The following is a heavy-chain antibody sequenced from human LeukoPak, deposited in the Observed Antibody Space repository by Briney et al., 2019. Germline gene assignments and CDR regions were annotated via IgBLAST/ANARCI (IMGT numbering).Heavy chain of an antibody. J-gene: IGHJ4*02. CDR1: GGSISSSSSIC. Sequence: SETLSLTCAVSGGSISSSSSICWTWVRQPPGEGLEWIGEINHSGSTNYNPSLKSRVTISVDTSKNQFSLKLSSVTAADTAVYYCASYVDTAMVTSGYWGQGTLVTVSS. V-gene: IGHV4-4*02. D-gene: IGHD5-18*01. CDR2: INHSGST. CDR3: ASYVDTAMVTSGY.